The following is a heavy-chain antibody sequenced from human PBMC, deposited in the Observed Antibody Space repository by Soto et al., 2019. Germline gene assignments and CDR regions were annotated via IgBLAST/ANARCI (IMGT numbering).Heavy chain of an antibody. J-gene: IGHJ6*02. CDR1: GYTFTSYG. Sequence: ASVKVSCKASGYTFTSYGISWVRQAPGQGLEWMGWISAYNGNTNYAQKLQGRVTTTTDTSTSTAYMELRSLRSDDTAVYYCARDGGGATIYYYYYGMDVWGQGTTVTVSS. V-gene: IGHV1-18*01. CDR3: ARDGGGATIYYYYYGMDV. CDR2: ISAYNGNT. D-gene: IGHD1-26*01.